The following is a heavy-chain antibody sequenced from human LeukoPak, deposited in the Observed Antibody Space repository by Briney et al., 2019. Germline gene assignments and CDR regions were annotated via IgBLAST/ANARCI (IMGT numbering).Heavy chain of an antibody. J-gene: IGHJ5*02. CDR2: IIPIFGTA. CDR1: GGTFSSYA. Sequence: SVKVSCKASGGTFSSYAISWVRQAPGQGLEWMGGIIPIFGTANYAQKFQGRVTITADESTSTAYMELSSLRSEDTAVYYCARDSRIVVVPAAMGDDWFDPWGQGTLVTVSS. CDR3: ARDSRIVVVPAAMGDDWFDP. D-gene: IGHD2-2*01. V-gene: IGHV1-69*13.